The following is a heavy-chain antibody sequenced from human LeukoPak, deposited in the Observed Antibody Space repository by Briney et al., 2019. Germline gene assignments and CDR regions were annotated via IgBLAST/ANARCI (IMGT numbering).Heavy chain of an antibody. CDR2: ISGSGGST. D-gene: IGHD4-23*01. CDR3: ARRAGGYSHPYDY. V-gene: IGHV3-23*01. Sequence: GGSLRLSCAASGFTFSSYGMSWVRQAPGEGLEWVSAISGSGGSTYYADSVKGRFTISRDNSKNTLYLQMNSLRAEDTAVYYCARRAGGYSHPYDYWGQGTLVTVSS. J-gene: IGHJ4*02. CDR1: GFTFSSYG.